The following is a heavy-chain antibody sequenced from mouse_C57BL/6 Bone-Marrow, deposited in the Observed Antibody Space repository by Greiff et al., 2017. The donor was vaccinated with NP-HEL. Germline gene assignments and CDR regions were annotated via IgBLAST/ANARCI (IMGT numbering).Heavy chain of an antibody. CDR3: AVVSGDY. V-gene: IGHV1-82*01. Sequence: QVQLKESGPELVKPGASVKISCKASGYAFSSSWMNWVKQRPGKGLEWIGRIYPGDGDTNYNGKFKGKATLTADKSSSTAYMQLSSLTSEDSAVYFCAVVSGDYWGQGTTLTVSS. CDR1: GYAFSSSW. D-gene: IGHD1-3*01. J-gene: IGHJ2*01. CDR2: IYPGDGDT.